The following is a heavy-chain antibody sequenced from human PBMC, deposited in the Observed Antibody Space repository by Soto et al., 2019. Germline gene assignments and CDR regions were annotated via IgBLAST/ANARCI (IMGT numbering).Heavy chain of an antibody. V-gene: IGHV1-18*01. Sequence: QVQLVQSGAEVKKPGASVKVSCKASGYTFTSYGISWVRQAPGQGLEWMGWISAYNGNTNYAQKLQGRVTMTTDTSTSPAYMELRSLRSDDTAVYYCARDGIAAAGTVWHYYYYGMDVWGQGTTVTVSS. CDR2: ISAYNGNT. D-gene: IGHD6-13*01. CDR3: ARDGIAAAGTVWHYYYYGMDV. CDR1: GYTFTSYG. J-gene: IGHJ6*02.